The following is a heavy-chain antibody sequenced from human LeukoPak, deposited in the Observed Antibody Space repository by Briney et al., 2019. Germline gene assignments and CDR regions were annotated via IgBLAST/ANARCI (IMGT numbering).Heavy chain of an antibody. V-gene: IGHV1-46*01. CDR2: INPSVGTT. D-gene: IGHD1-26*01. J-gene: IGHJ4*02. Sequence: ASVKVSCKASGYTFTRHSIHWVRQAPGQGLEWMGLINPSVGTTNYEQKFQGRVTMTRDTSTSTGYLELGSLRLEDTAVYYCAISGYDSAYYRDSWGQGTLVTVSS. CDR1: GYTFTRHS. CDR3: AISGYDSAYYRDS.